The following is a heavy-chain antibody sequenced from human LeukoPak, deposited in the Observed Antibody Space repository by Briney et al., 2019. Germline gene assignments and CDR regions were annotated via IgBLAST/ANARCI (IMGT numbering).Heavy chain of an antibody. CDR2: LNHSGSS. Sequence: LGALSHTCAVYVGSFIGYYWSAIGQPPGRGVEWVGELNHSGSSNYNPSLQSRATIPVDTSKNQFSLKLSSVTAADTAVYYCARQRSGSVRNAFDIWGQGTMVTVSS. V-gene: IGHV4-34*01. CDR1: VGSFIGYY. D-gene: IGHD6-19*01. J-gene: IGHJ3*02. CDR3: ARQRSGSVRNAFDI.